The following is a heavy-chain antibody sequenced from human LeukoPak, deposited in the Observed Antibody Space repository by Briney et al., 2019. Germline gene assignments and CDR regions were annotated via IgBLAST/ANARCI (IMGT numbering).Heavy chain of an antibody. CDR3: ARGGGLDV. D-gene: IGHD3-16*01. CDR2: ISSSGGTI. Sequence: GGSLRLSCAASGFTFSNYNMNWVRQAPGKGLEWVSYISSSGGTIYYADSVRGRFTISRDNAQNSLYLQMNSLRDEDTAVYFCARGGGLDVWGQGATVTVSS. J-gene: IGHJ6*02. V-gene: IGHV3-48*02. CDR1: GFTFSNYN.